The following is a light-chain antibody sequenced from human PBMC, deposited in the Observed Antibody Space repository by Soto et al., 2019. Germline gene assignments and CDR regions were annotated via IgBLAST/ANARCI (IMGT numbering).Light chain of an antibody. CDR1: QGIASL. CDR3: QPANSFPLT. J-gene: IGKJ4*01. V-gene: IGKV1-12*01. CDR2: AAS. Sequence: DNQITQAPSSVSAFLGSRVPITCRTKQGIASLLAWYQQKPGKAPKLLIYAASSLQSGVPSRFSGSGSGSDFTLTISSLQPEDFATYYCQPANSFPLTFGGGTKVEIK.